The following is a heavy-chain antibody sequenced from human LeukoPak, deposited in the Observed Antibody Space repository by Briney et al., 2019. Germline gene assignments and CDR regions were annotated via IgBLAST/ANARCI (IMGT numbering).Heavy chain of an antibody. Sequence: SQTLSLSCALSGDTFSSNRAAWDWLRQSPSRGLEWLGRTYYRSRWYNDYAVSVKSRITINTDTSKNQFSLQVNSVTPEDTAVYYCARDSSAAAIPFDYWGQGTLVTVSS. J-gene: IGHJ4*02. D-gene: IGHD2-2*01. CDR1: GDTFSSNRAA. CDR3: ARDSSAAAIPFDY. V-gene: IGHV6-1*01. CDR2: TYYRSRWYN.